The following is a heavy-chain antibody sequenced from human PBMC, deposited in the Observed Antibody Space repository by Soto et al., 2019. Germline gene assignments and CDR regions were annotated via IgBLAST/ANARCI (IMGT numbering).Heavy chain of an antibody. V-gene: IGHV4-39*01. J-gene: IGHJ4*02. D-gene: IGHD4-17*01. CDR3: ARHPPYGPLDY. Sequence: PAETLSLTCTVSGESGDVIRSSSYHRSRIRQPPGKGLEWIGNIYYSGSTYYNPSLKSRVTISGDTSKNQFSLRLTSVTAADTAVYYCARHPPYGPLDYWGQGTLVTVSS. CDR2: IYYSGST. CDR1: GESGDVIRSSSYH.